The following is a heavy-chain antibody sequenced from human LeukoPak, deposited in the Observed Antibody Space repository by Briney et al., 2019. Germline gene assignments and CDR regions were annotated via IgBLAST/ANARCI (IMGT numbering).Heavy chain of an antibody. V-gene: IGHV3-53*01. CDR2: TYSGGST. D-gene: IGHD4-17*01. Sequence: GGSLRLSCAASGFTVSSNYMSWVRQAPGKGLEWVSVTYSGGSTYYADSVKGRFTISRDNSKNTLYLQMNSLRAEDTAVYYCARDRNGDDYFDYWGQGTLVTVSS. CDR1: GFTVSSNY. J-gene: IGHJ4*02. CDR3: ARDRNGDDYFDY.